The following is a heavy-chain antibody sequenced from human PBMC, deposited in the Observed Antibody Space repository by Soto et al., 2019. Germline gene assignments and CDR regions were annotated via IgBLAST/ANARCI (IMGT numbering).Heavy chain of an antibody. Sequence: GGSLRLSCAASGFTFSSYSMNWVRQAPGKGLEWVSSISSSSSYIYYADSVKGRFTISRDNAKNSLYLQMNSLRAEDTAVYYCARDPYDEGGYDSPYLYYYYMDVWGKGTTVTVSS. V-gene: IGHV3-21*01. D-gene: IGHD5-12*01. J-gene: IGHJ6*03. CDR2: ISSSSSYI. CDR1: GFTFSSYS. CDR3: ARDPYDEGGYDSPYLYYYYMDV.